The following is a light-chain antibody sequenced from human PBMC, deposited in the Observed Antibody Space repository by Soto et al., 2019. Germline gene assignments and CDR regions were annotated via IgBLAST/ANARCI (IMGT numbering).Light chain of an antibody. CDR3: QQYGSIPWT. CDR2: GAS. J-gene: IGKJ1*01. CDR1: QSVSSN. V-gene: IGKV3-15*01. Sequence: EIVMTQSPATLAVSPGERAPLSCRARQSVSSNLAWYQQKPGQAPRLLIYGASTRATGIPARFSGSGSGTEFTLTISGLQSEDVAVYYCQQYGSIPWTFGQGTKVDIK.